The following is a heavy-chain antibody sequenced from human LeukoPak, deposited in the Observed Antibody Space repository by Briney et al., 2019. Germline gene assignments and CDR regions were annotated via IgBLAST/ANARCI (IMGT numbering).Heavy chain of an antibody. CDR3: ARDTPSTYCGGDCYSENAFDI. D-gene: IGHD2-21*02. CDR2: ISSSSSTI. V-gene: IGHV3-48*02. Sequence: GGSLRLSCAASGFTFSSYSMNWVRQAPGEGLEWVSYISSSSSTIYYADSVKGRFTISRDNAKNSLYLQMNSLRDEDTAVYYCARDTPSTYCGGDCYSENAFDIWGQGTMVTVSS. CDR1: GFTFSSYS. J-gene: IGHJ3*02.